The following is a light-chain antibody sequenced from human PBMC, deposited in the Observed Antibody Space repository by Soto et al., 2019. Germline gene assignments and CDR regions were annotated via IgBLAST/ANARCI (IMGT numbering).Light chain of an antibody. CDR2: DAS. V-gene: IGKV1-5*01. CDR1: QDISNF. J-gene: IGKJ2*01. CDR3: QQHDDYSHAT. Sequence: DIPMTQSPSTLSASVGDRVIISCRASQDISNFLAWYQHKPGKAPKLLIYDASTLQTGVPSRFRGSGFGTEFTLTISGLQPDDFATYYCQQHDDYSHATFGQGTKVEIK.